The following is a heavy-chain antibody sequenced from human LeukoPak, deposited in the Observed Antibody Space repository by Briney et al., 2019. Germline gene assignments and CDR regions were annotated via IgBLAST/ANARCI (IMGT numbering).Heavy chain of an antibody. J-gene: IGHJ6*04. Sequence: ASVKVSCTASGYTFNTYAMHWGRQAPGQRLEWMGGIHAGNGKTRNSKKFHDRVIITSDTTASTTYMELSSLRSEDAAVYYCSRRGGLCSGRYYYGMDVWGKGTTVTVSS. CDR3: SRRGGLCSGRYYYGMDV. D-gene: IGHD3-10*02. CDR2: IHAGNGKT. V-gene: IGHV1-3*01. CDR1: GYTFNTYA.